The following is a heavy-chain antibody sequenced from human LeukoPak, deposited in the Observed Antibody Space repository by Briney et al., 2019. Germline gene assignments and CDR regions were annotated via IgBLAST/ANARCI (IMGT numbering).Heavy chain of an antibody. CDR3: ARDEAVRGVIEWDY. J-gene: IGHJ4*02. Sequence: PGGSLRLSCAASGFTFSTNSMNWVRQAPGKGLEWVSSISSSSSYIYYADSVKGRFTTSRDNAKNSLYLQMNSLRAEDTAVYYCARDEAVRGVIEWDYWGQGTLVTVSS. D-gene: IGHD3-10*01. CDR1: GFTFSTNS. CDR2: ISSSSSYI. V-gene: IGHV3-21*01.